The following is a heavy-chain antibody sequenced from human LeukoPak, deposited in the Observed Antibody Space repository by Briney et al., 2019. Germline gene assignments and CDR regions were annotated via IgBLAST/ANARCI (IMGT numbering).Heavy chain of an antibody. CDR3: AREDYYDSSGYYDY. D-gene: IGHD3-22*01. Sequence: GGSLRLSSAASGFTFSSYWMHWVRQAPGKGLVWVSRINSDGSSTSYADSVKGRFTISRDNAKNTLYLQMNSLRAEDTAVYYCAREDYYDSSGYYDYWGQGTLVTVSS. V-gene: IGHV3-74*01. CDR1: GFTFSSYW. CDR2: INSDGSST. J-gene: IGHJ4*02.